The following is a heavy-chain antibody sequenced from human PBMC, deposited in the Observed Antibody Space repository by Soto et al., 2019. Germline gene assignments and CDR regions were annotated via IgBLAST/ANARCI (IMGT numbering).Heavy chain of an antibody. CDR1: GFTFSSYS. J-gene: IGHJ4*02. D-gene: IGHD6-6*01. CDR3: ARDFPAEQIVNY. Sequence: GGSLRLSCAASGFTFSSYSMNWVRQAPGKGLEWVSSISSSSSSYIYYADSVKGRFTISRDNAKNSLYLQMNSLRAEDTAVYYCARDFPAEQIVNYWGQGTLVTVSS. V-gene: IGHV3-21*01. CDR2: ISSSSSSYI.